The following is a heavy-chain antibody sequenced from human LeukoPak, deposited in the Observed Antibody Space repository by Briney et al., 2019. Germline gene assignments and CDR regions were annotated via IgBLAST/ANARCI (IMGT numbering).Heavy chain of an antibody. Sequence: PGGSLRLSCAASGFTFSSYAMSWVRQAPGKWLEWGSAISGSGGSTYYADSVKVRFTIYRDNSTTTLYLQMNSLRAEATAVYYRAKTERELLLTHFDYWGQGTLVTVSS. V-gene: IGHV3-23*01. CDR1: GFTFSSYA. J-gene: IGHJ4*02. CDR3: AKTERELLLTHFDY. CDR2: ISGSGGST. D-gene: IGHD1-26*01.